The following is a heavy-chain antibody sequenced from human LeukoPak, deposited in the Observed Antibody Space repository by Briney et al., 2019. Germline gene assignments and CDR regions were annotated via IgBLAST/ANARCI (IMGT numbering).Heavy chain of an antibody. D-gene: IGHD6-19*01. CDR1: GFTFSSHA. J-gene: IGHJ4*02. Sequence: GGSLRLSCAAPGFTFSSHAMSWVRQAPGKGLEWLSSITTSGGGTYYADSVKGRFTISRDNSNNTLYLQVNSLRVEDSAIYYCARSGWGTFSDYWGPGTLVTVSS. CDR2: ITTSGGGT. V-gene: IGHV3-23*01. CDR3: ARSGWGTFSDY.